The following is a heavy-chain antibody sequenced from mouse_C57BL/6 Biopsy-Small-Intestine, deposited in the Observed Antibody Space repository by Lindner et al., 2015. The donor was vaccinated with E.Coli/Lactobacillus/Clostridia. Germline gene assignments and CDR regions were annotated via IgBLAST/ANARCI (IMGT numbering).Heavy chain of an antibody. V-gene: IGHV14-2*01. D-gene: IGHD2-1*01. CDR3: ARNGNY. Sequence: VQLQESGAELVRPGASVKLSCTASGFNIKDYYMHWVKQRPEQGLEWIGRIDPEDGETEYAPKFQGKATITADTSSNTAYLQLSSLTSEDTAVYYCARNGNYWGQGTTLTVSS. CDR2: IDPEDGET. J-gene: IGHJ2*01. CDR1: GFNIKDYY.